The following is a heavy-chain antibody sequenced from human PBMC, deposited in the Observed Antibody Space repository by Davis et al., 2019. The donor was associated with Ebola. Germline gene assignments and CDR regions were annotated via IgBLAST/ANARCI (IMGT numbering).Heavy chain of an antibody. CDR2: INPNSGNT. CDR1: GYTFTGYY. Sequence: ASVKVSCKASGYTFTGYYIHWVRQAPGQGLEWMGWINPNSGNTGYAQKFQGRVTMTRNTSISTAYMEVSSLRSEDTAVYYCARAPTWSQINYYCFDYWGQGTLVTVSS. CDR3: ARAPTWSQINYYCFDY. V-gene: IGHV1-8*02. J-gene: IGHJ4*02. D-gene: IGHD3-10*01.